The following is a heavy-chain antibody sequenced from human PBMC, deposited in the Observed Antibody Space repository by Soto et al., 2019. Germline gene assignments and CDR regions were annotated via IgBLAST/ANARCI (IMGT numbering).Heavy chain of an antibody. V-gene: IGHV3-23*01. J-gene: IGHJ3*02. CDR3: AKDLSGNYAIDAFDI. Sequence: GGSLRLSCAVSGFTFGSYAMAWVRQAPGRGLEWVAVISDSGGSTYYADSVKGRFTISRDNSKNTVYLQMNSLRAEDTAVYYCAKDLSGNYAIDAFDIWGQGTMVT. CDR1: GFTFGSYA. CDR2: ISDSGGST. D-gene: IGHD1-26*01.